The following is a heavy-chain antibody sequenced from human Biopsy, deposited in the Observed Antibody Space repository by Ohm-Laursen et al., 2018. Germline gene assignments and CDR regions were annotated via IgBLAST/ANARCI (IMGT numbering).Heavy chain of an antibody. Sequence: GTLSLTCTVYGGSFTGYYWSWIRQPPGKGLEWIGEINHSGSTNYNPSLKSRFTISLDTSKNQLSLKLSSVTAADSAVYYCERESDSSGYYYRDYWGQGTLVTVSS. CDR3: ERESDSSGYYYRDY. J-gene: IGHJ4*02. D-gene: IGHD3-22*01. CDR2: INHSGST. CDR1: GGSFTGYY. V-gene: IGHV4-34*01.